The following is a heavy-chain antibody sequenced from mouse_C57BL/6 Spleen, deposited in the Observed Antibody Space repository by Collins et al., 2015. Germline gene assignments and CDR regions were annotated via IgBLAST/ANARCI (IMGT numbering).Heavy chain of an antibody. V-gene: IGHV1-53*01. J-gene: IGHJ3*01. CDR1: GYTFTSYW. CDR2: INPSNGGT. CDR3: ARRALYDGYYAWFAY. Sequence: QVQLQQPGTELVKPGASVKLSCKASGYTFTSYWMHWVKQRPGQGLEWIGNINPSNGGTNYNEKFKSKATLTVDKSSSAAYMQLSSLTSEDSAVYYCARRALYDGYYAWFAYWGQGTLVTVSA. D-gene: IGHD2-3*01.